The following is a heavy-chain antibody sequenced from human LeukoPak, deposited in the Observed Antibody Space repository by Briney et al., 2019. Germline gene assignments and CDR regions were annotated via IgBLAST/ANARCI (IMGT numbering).Heavy chain of an antibody. V-gene: IGHV4-30-2*01. CDR1: GGSISSGGYS. Sequence: SETLSLTCAVSGGSISSGGYSWSWIRQPPGKGLEWIGYIYRSGSTYYNPSLKSRVTISVDRSKNQFSLKLSSVTAADTAVYYCARVGLGSSGYHDYWGQGTLVTVSS. J-gene: IGHJ4*02. D-gene: IGHD3-22*01. CDR2: IYRSGST. CDR3: ARVGLGSSGYHDY.